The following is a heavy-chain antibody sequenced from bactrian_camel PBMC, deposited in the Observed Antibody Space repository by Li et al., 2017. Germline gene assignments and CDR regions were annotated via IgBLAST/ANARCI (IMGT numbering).Heavy chain of an antibody. V-gene: IGHV3S31*01. Sequence: VQLVESGGGFVQPGGSLRLSCVASGFSFATYALSWVRQAPGKGLEWVSGINRGGRSTYYADSMKGRFTIARDNAKNTLYLQLNSLKIEDTAMYRCTPFVGPGLKHTIGARGPRSPSP. CDR3: TPFVGPGLKHT. CDR1: GFSFATYA. CDR2: INRGGRST. D-gene: IGHD8*01. J-gene: IGHJ4*01.